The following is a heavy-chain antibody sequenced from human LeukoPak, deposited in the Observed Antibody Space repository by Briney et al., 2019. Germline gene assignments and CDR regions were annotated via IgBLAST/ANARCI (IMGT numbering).Heavy chain of an antibody. J-gene: IGHJ4*02. D-gene: IGHD2-15*01. CDR2: ISGSGGST. CDR1: GFTFSSYA. Sequence: GGSLRLSCAASGFTFSSYAMSWVRQAPGKGLEWVSAISGSGGSTYYADSVKGRFTISRDNSKNSLYLQMNSLRAEDTAVYYCARDEYCSGGSCYSGVGVIDYWGQGTLVTVSS. CDR3: ARDEYCSGGSCYSGVGVIDY. V-gene: IGHV3-23*01.